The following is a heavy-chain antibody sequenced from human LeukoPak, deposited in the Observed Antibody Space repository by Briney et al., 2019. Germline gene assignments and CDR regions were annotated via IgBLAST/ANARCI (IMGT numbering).Heavy chain of an antibody. CDR2: ISSDGTST. CDR3: TRVHYGDYVDY. D-gene: IGHD4-17*01. J-gene: IGHJ4*02. CDR1: GFTFSSYW. Sequence: GGSLRLSCAASGFTFSSYWMHWVRQAPGKGLVWVSRISSDGTSTSYADSVKGRFAISGDNAKNTLYLQMNSLRAEDTAVYHCTRVHYGDYVDYWGQGTLVTVSS. V-gene: IGHV3-74*01.